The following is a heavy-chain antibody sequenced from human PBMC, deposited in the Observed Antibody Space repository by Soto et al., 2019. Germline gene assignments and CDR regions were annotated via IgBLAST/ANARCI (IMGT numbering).Heavy chain of an antibody. V-gene: IGHV3-21*01. CDR2: ISSGSTYI. Sequence: EVQLVESGGDLVKPGGSLRLSCIDFGIMFSSYSMIWVRQAPGKGLEWVSAISSGSTYIYYADSVKGRFTISRDNAKNSVDLQMSSLSADDTAIYYCARGGREVNRRLDYWVQGTVVTVSS. D-gene: IGHD2-21*01. J-gene: IGHJ4*02. CDR1: GIMFSSYS. CDR3: ARGGREVNRRLDY.